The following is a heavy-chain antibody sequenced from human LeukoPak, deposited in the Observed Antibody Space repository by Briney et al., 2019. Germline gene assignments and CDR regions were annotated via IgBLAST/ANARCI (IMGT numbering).Heavy chain of an antibody. J-gene: IGHJ4*01. V-gene: IGHV4-39*01. D-gene: IGHD1-26*01. CDR1: GVSISSSSYY. CDR3: AKSGGYGLIDY. CDR2: IYYSEST. Sequence: SETLSLTCTVSGVSISSSSYYWGWIRQPPGKGLEWIGSIYYSESTYCNSSLKSRVTISVDTSKNQVSLKLNSVTAADSAMYYCAKSGGYGLIDYWGQGTLVTVSS.